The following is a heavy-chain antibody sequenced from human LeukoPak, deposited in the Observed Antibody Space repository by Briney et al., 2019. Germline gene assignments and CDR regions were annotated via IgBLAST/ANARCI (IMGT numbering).Heavy chain of an antibody. J-gene: IGHJ4*02. CDR1: GFTFSSYS. Sequence: GGSLRLSCAASGFTFSSYSMNWVRQAPGKGLEWVSSISSSSSYIYYADSVKGRFTISRDNAKDSLYLQMNSLRAEDTAVYYCARESLAIYFDYWGQGTLVTVSS. V-gene: IGHV3-21*01. CDR2: ISSSSSYI. CDR3: ARESLAIYFDY. D-gene: IGHD3-3*01.